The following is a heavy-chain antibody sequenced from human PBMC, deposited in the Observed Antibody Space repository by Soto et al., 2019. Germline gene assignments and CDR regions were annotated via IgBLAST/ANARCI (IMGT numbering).Heavy chain of an antibody. Sequence: VQLVESGGGVDQPGRSLRLSCAASGFTFSSYGMHWVRQAPGKGLEWVAVIWYDGSNKNYADSVKGRFTITRDNSKNTLYLHMNSLRAEDTAVYYCASDLGDRSSWPGFADYWGQGTLVTVSS. J-gene: IGHJ4*02. CDR1: GFTFSSYG. CDR3: ASDLGDRSSWPGFADY. CDR2: IWYDGSNK. V-gene: IGHV3-33*01. D-gene: IGHD6-13*01.